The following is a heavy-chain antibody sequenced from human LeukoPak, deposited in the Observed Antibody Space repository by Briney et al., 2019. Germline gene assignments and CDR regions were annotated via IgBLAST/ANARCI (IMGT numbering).Heavy chain of an antibody. CDR2: IYYSGST. CDR3: ATTLRRGSSGYYYYGMDV. CDR1: GGSISSSSYY. V-gene: IGHV4-39*01. Sequence: PSETLSLTCTVSGGSISSSSYYWGWIRQPPGKGLEWIGSIYYSGSTYYNPSLKSRVTISVDTSKNQFSLKLSSVTAADTAVYYCATTLRRGSSGYYYYGMDVWGQGTTVTVSS. J-gene: IGHJ6*02. D-gene: IGHD2-15*01.